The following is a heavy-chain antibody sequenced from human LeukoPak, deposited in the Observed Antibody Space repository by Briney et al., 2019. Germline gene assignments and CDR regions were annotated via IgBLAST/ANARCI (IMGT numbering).Heavy chain of an antibody. J-gene: IGHJ4*02. Sequence: ASVKVSCKAFAFSFISFGFNWVRQAPGQGLEWMGWISGYNGDTKYAQKFQGRVTMTTDTSTSTAYMELRSLRSDDTAVHYCARGTWETAARPYSFDTWGQGTLVTVTS. CDR2: ISGYNGDT. D-gene: IGHD1-26*01. V-gene: IGHV1-18*01. CDR3: ARGTWETAARPYSFDT. CDR1: AFSFISFG.